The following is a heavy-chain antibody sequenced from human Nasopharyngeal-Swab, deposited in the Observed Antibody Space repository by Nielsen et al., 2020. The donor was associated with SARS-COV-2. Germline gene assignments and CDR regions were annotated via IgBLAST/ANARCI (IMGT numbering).Heavy chain of an antibody. CDR3: ARLGYGSGSYVDY. J-gene: IGHJ4*02. D-gene: IGHD3-10*01. V-gene: IGHV5-51*01. CDR2: IYPGDSDT. Sequence: WIRQPPGKGLEWMGIIYPGDSDTRYSPSFRGQVTISADKSISTAYLQWSSLKASDTAMYYCARLGYGSGSYVDYWGQGTLVTVSS.